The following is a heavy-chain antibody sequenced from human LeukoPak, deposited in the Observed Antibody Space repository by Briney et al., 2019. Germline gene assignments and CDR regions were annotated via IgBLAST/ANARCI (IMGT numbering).Heavy chain of an antibody. CDR1: GFTFSSYA. V-gene: IGHV3-23*01. CDR3: AKARGAAAVYFDY. J-gene: IGHJ4*02. D-gene: IGHD6-13*01. Sequence: LSGGSLRLPCAASGFTFSSYAMSWVRQAPGKGLEWVSAISGSAGSTYYADSVRGRFTISRDNSKNTLYLQMNSPRAEDTAVYYCAKARGAAAVYFDYWGQGTLVTVSS. CDR2: ISGSAGST.